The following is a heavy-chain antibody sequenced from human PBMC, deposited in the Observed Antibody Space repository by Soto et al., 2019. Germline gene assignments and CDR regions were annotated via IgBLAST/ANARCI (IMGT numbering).Heavy chain of an antibody. Sequence: QITLKESGPPLVKPTQTLTLTCTFSGFSLSTSGLGVGWIRQPPGKALEWLALIYWDDDKRYSPSLESRLTITKDTSKNQVVLTMTNMDPVDTATYYCAHSLASAGLRILDYWGQGILVTVSS. CDR2: IYWDDDK. V-gene: IGHV2-5*02. CDR3: AHSLASAGLRILDY. J-gene: IGHJ4*02. CDR1: GFSLSTSGLG. D-gene: IGHD6-13*01.